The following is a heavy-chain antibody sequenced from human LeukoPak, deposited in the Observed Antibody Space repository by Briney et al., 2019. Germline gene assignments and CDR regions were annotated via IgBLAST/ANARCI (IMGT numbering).Heavy chain of an antibody. D-gene: IGHD3-16*01. CDR1: GYTFTDYY. Sequence: ASVRVSCKASGYTFTDYYIHLVRQVPGQGLEWMGWTNPNSGDTNLAQKFQGWVTMTRDTSIGTAYLELNRLTSDDTAVYYCARDRGPQWWGSFDYWGQGTLDTVSS. J-gene: IGHJ4*02. V-gene: IGHV1-2*04. CDR3: ARDRGPQWWGSFDY. CDR2: TNPNSGDT.